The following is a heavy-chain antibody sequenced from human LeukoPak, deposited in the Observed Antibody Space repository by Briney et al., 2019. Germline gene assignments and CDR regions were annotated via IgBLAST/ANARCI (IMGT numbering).Heavy chain of an antibody. Sequence: GGSLRLSCAASGFTFYNYAMSWVRQAPGKGLEWVSALIDSGDTTYYADSVKGRFTISRDNAKNSLYLQMNSLRAEDSAVYYCARDPYYYGSGSYPSQGPFDFWGQGTLVTVSS. J-gene: IGHJ4*02. V-gene: IGHV3-23*01. CDR3: ARDPYYYGSGSYPSQGPFDF. D-gene: IGHD3-10*01. CDR2: LIDSGDTT. CDR1: GFTFYNYA.